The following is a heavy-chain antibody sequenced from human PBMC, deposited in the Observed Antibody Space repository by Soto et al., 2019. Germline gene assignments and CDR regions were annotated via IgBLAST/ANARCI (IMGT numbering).Heavy chain of an antibody. CDR1: GFTVSSNY. CDR3: ARPNYYDSSGYGMDV. Sequence: PGGSLRLSCAASGFTVSSNYMSWVRQAPGKGLEWVSVIYSGGSTYYADSVKGRLTISRDNSKNTLYLQMNSLRAEDTAVYYCARPNYYDSSGYGMDVWGQGTTVTVSS. J-gene: IGHJ6*02. CDR2: IYSGGST. V-gene: IGHV3-53*01. D-gene: IGHD3-22*01.